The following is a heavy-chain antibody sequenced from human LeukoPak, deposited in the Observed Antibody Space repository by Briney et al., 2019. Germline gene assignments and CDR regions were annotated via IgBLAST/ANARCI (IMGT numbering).Heavy chain of an antibody. J-gene: IGHJ5*02. CDR3: AGEGEYGDSYS. CDR1: GDSISYESYY. Sequence: SETLSLTCAVSGDSISYESYYWNWIRQAPGKGPEWIGNIYRGRTRLNPSLTSRVAISVDMSKGQVSLSLTFVTAADTAIYYCAGEGEYGDSYSWGQGALVIVSA. CDR2: IYRGRT. D-gene: IGHD2-21*01. V-gene: IGHV4-30-2*01.